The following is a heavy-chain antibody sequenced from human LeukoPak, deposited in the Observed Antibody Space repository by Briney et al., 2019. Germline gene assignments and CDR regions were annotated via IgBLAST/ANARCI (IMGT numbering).Heavy chain of an antibody. Sequence: GGSLRLSCAASGFTFSKFGMNWVRQAPGKGLEWVSYISSSSSTIYYADSVRGRFTISRDNAKNSLSLQMNGLRAEDTAVYYCARDLEYYYYDSRLGTFDIWGQGTMVTVSS. J-gene: IGHJ3*02. D-gene: IGHD3-22*01. CDR3: ARDLEYYYYDSRLGTFDI. CDR1: GFTFSKFG. V-gene: IGHV3-48*01. CDR2: ISSSSSTI.